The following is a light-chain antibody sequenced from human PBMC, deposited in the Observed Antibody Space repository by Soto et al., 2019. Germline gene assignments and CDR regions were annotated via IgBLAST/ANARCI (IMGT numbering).Light chain of an antibody. CDR1: QSVSSH. CDR2: GAS. Sequence: EVVVTQSASTLSVSPGERAALSCRASQSVSSHLAWYQQKPGPAPMLLIYGASTTATGTPARFSGSGSGTEFTLPISSLQSEDFAVYYCQQYNNWPKTFGHGTKVDI. J-gene: IGKJ1*01. CDR3: QQYNNWPKT. V-gene: IGKV3-15*01.